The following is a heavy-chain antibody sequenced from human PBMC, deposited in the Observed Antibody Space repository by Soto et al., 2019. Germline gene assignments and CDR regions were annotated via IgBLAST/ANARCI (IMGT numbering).Heavy chain of an antibody. Sequence: QVQLVQSGGEVKKPGASVKVSCKASGYNFTNYGISWVRQAPGQGLEWMGWINVYNGNTKYAQKVQGRVTMTTDTSTITASMELRSLRSDDTAVYYCARGVGSGSYYNKYNWFDPWGQGTLVTVSS. CDR3: ARGVGSGSYYNKYNWFDP. CDR1: GYNFTNYG. D-gene: IGHD3-10*01. CDR2: INVYNGNT. V-gene: IGHV1-18*01. J-gene: IGHJ5*02.